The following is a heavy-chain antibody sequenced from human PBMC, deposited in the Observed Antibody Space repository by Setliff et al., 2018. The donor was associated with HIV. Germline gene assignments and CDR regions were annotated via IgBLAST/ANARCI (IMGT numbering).Heavy chain of an antibody. CDR2: INPNNGGT. CDR3: ARGGVYYYDSSGWSMDY. Sequence: ASVKVSCKASGYTFTDYYIHWVRQAPGQGLEWMGRINPNNGGTNYAQKFQGRVTITADESTSTAYMELSSLRSEDTAVYYCARGGVYYYDSSGWSMDYWGQGTLVTVSS. D-gene: IGHD3-22*01. V-gene: IGHV1-2*06. CDR1: GYTFTDYY. J-gene: IGHJ4*02.